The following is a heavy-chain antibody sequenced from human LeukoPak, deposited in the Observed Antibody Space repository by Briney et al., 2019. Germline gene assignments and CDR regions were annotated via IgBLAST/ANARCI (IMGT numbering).Heavy chain of an antibody. V-gene: IGHV4-34*01. J-gene: IGHJ5*02. D-gene: IGHD3-22*01. Sequence: SETLSLTCAVYGGSFTDYYWSWIRQTPGKGPEWIGEINHSGSSNYNPSLKSRVTISVDTSKNQFSLKLSSVTAADTAVYYCARDHGHYYDSSGYWYWFDPWGQGTLVTVSS. CDR1: GGSFTDYY. CDR3: ARDHGHYYDSSGYWYWFDP. CDR2: INHSGSS.